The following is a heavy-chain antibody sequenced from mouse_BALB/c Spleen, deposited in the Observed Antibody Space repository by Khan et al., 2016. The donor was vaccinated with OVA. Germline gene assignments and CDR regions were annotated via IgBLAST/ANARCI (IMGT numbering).Heavy chain of an antibody. CDR3: TRGGYDGWSWFAY. V-gene: IGHV5-9-1*01. CDR2: ISSGITYT. Sequence: EVELVESGGGLVKPGGSLKLSCAASGFTFSGYAMSWVRQTPEKRLEWVATISSGITYTYYPASVKGRFTISRDNAKNTLYLQMGSLRSEDTAMYYCTRGGYDGWSWFAYWGQGTLITVSA. CDR1: GFTFSGYA. J-gene: IGHJ3*01. D-gene: IGHD2-2*01.